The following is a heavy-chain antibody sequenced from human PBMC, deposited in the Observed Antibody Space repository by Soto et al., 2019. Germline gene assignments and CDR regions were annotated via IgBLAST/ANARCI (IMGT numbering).Heavy chain of an antibody. D-gene: IGHD6-19*01. CDR3: ARDLGYSSTADYSIDY. CDR1: GYTFTGYY. Sequence: ASVKVSCKASGYTFTGYYMHWVRQAPGQGLEWMGWINPNSGGTNYAQKFQGWVTMTRDTSISTAYMELSRLRSDDTAVYYCARDLGYSSTADYSIDYWGQGTLVTVSS. J-gene: IGHJ4*02. CDR2: INPNSGGT. V-gene: IGHV1-2*04.